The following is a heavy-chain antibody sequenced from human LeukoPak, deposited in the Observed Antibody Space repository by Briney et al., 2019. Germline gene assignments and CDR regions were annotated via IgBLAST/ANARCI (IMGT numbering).Heavy chain of an antibody. CDR1: GFTFSGYG. CDR2: ISYDGSNK. Sequence: PGRSLRLSCAASGFTFSGYGMHWVRQAPGKGLEWVAVISYDGSNKYYADSVKGRFTISRDNSKNTLYLQMNSLRAEDTAVYYCAKTGPALGPRPKGIADYHYYFDYWGRGTLVTVSS. CDR3: AKTGPALGPRPKGIADYHYYFDY. D-gene: IGHD6-13*01. V-gene: IGHV3-30*18. J-gene: IGHJ4*02.